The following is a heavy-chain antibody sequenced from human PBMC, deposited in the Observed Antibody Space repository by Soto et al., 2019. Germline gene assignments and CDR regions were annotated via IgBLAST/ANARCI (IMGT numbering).Heavy chain of an antibody. V-gene: IGHV3-53*01. Sequence: EVQLVESGGGLIQPGGSLRLSCAASGFTVSSNYMSWVRQAPGKGLEWVSVIYSGGSTYYADSVKGRFTISRDNSKNTLDLQMNSLRAEDTAVYYCARGGGMGFGEEMDVWGQGTTVTVSS. CDR1: GFTVSSNY. D-gene: IGHD3-10*01. CDR3: ARGGGMGFGEEMDV. CDR2: IYSGGST. J-gene: IGHJ6*02.